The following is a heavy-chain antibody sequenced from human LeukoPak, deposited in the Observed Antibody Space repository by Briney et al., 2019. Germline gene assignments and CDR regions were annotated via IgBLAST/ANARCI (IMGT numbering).Heavy chain of an antibody. D-gene: IGHD5-24*01. CDR3: ARQRDGYRSFDL. Sequence: ASETLSLTCTVSGGSISGWYWSWIRQPPGKGLEWIGYIYGSGNTNYNPSLKSRVTISVDTSKNQFSLKLSSVTAADTAVYYCARQRDGYRSFDLWGRGTLVTVSS. CDR2: IYGSGNT. V-gene: IGHV4-59*08. CDR1: GGSISGWY. J-gene: IGHJ2*01.